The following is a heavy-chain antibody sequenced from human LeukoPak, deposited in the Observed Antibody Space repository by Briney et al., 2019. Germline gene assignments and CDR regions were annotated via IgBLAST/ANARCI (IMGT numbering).Heavy chain of an antibody. CDR2: IHYSGTT. CDR1: GGSISSSISTNY. J-gene: IGHJ4*02. CDR3: ARKGTIAPTGASHFDY. V-gene: IGHV4-39*01. D-gene: IGHD6-13*01. Sequence: PSETLSLTCTVSGGSISSSISTNYWNWVRQPPGKGLEWIGSIHYSGTTYYNPFLESRATISVDTSKNQFSVKLTSVTAADTAVYYCARKGTIAPTGASHFDYWGQGTLVTVSS.